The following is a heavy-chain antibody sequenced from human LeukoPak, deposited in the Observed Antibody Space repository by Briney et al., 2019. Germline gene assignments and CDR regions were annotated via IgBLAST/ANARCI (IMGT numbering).Heavy chain of an antibody. CDR2: IHNSGRT. CDR1: GGSVSSYY. J-gene: IGHJ4*02. D-gene: IGHD1-14*01. Sequence: PSETRSLTCSVSGGSVSSYYWSWIRQSPGKGLEWIGYIHNSGRTNYNPSLKSRVTGFVDTSKNQVSLRLSSVTAADTAVYYCARHGTISSESYFDYWGQGALVTVSS. V-gene: IGHV4-59*08. CDR3: ARHGTISSESYFDY.